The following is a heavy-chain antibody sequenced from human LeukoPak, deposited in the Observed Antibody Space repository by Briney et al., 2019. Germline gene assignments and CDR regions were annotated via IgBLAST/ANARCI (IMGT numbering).Heavy chain of an antibody. Sequence: PSETLSLTCAVYGGSFSGYYWSWIRQPPGEGLEWIGEINHSGSTNYNPSLKGRVTISVDTSKNQFSLKLSSVTAADTAVYYCARRSNYGSGSYYKVSYGGYFDYWGQGTLVTVSS. V-gene: IGHV4-34*01. D-gene: IGHD3-10*01. CDR1: GGSFSGYY. CDR3: ARRSNYGSGSYYKVSYGGYFDY. J-gene: IGHJ4*02. CDR2: INHSGST.